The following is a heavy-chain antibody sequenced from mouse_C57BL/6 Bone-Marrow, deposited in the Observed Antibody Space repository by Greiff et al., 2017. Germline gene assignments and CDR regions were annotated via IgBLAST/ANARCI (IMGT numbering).Heavy chain of an antibody. CDR2: SNPSDSDT. J-gene: IGHJ2*01. Sequence: QVQLQQPGAELVKPGASVKVSCTASGYTFTSSWMPWLKQRPGQGLEWIGRSNPSDSDTTTNQKFKGKATLTVDKSSSTAYMQLSSLTSEDAAVYYFGFYYYGRSYYFDYWGQGTTLTVSS. CDR1: GYTFTSSW. D-gene: IGHD1-1*01. V-gene: IGHV1-74*01. CDR3: GFYYYGRSYYFDY.